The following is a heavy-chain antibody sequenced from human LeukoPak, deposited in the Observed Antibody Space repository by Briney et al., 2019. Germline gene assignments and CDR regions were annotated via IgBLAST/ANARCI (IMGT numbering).Heavy chain of an antibody. CDR3: ARGFTVDGAFDI. V-gene: IGHV1-69*05. Sequence: SVKVSCKASGGTFSSYAISWVRQAPGQGLEWMGGIIPIFGTANYAQKFQGRVTMTRNTSISTAYMELSSLRSEDTAVYYCARGFTVDGAFDIWGQGTMVTVSS. J-gene: IGHJ3*02. D-gene: IGHD4-23*01. CDR2: IIPIFGTA. CDR1: GGTFSSYA.